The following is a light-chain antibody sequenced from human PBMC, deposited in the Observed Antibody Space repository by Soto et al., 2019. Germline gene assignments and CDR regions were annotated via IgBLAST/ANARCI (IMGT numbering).Light chain of an antibody. V-gene: IGKV3D-15*01. CDR3: QQYNNWPRT. CDR1: QGVNTR. Sequence: EIVLTQSPATLSSFPGDRVTLSCRASQGVNTRLAWYQHRPGQAPRLLIYLTSNRAAGIPARFSGSGSGTEFTLTISSLQPEDFAVYYCQQYNNWPRTFGQGTKVDIK. CDR2: LTS. J-gene: IGKJ1*01.